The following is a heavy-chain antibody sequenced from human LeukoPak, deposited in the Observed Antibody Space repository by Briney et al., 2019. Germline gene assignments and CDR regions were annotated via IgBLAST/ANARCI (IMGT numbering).Heavy chain of an antibody. Sequence: ASVKVSCKVSGYTLTELSMHWVRQAPGKGLEWMGGFDPEDGETIYAQKFQGRVTMTEDTSTDTAYMELSSLRSEDTAVYYCARGEYYDSSGYRYYYYGMDVWGQGTTVTVSS. J-gene: IGHJ6*02. D-gene: IGHD3-22*01. V-gene: IGHV1-24*01. CDR2: FDPEDGET. CDR3: ARGEYYDSSGYRYYYYGMDV. CDR1: GYTLTELS.